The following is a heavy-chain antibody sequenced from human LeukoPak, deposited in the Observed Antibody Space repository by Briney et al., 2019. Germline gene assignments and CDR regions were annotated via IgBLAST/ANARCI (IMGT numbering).Heavy chain of an antibody. CDR1: GFSFSSHS. D-gene: IGHD5-18*01. CDR2: ISSSSSYI. Sequence: GGSLRLSCAASGFSFSSHSMNWVRQAPGKGLEGVSSISSSSSYIYYADSVKGRFTISRDNAKNSLYLQMNSLRAEDTAVYYCARDTAMVDDAFDIWGQGTMVTVSS. V-gene: IGHV3-21*01. CDR3: ARDTAMVDDAFDI. J-gene: IGHJ3*02.